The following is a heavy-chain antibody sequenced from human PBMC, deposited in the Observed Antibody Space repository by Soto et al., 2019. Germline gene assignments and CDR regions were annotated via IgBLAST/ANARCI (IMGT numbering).Heavy chain of an antibody. J-gene: IGHJ4*02. CDR3: ARAIYSRDGSGSGSSYYFDY. CDR2: IYSGGST. CDR1: GFTVSSNY. Sequence: EVQLVESGGGLVQPGGSLRLSCAASGFTVSSNYMSWVRQAPGKGLEWVSVIYSGGSTYYADSVKGRFTISRHNSKNTLYLQMNSLRAEDTAVYYCARAIYSRDGSGSGSSYYFDYWGQGTLVTVSS. V-gene: IGHV3-53*04. D-gene: IGHD3-10*01.